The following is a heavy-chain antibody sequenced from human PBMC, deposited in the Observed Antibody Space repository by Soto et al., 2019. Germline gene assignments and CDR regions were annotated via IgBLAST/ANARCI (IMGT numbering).Heavy chain of an antibody. Sequence: GRSLRLACAASGFTCSRYAMSWVRQAPGKGLEWVSAISGSGGSTYYADSVKGRFTISRDNSKNTLYLQMNSLRAEDTAVYYCAQGSLGSSWLIDYWGQGTLVTVSS. CDR1: GFTCSRYA. CDR3: AQGSLGSSWLIDY. CDR2: ISGSGGST. D-gene: IGHD6-13*01. J-gene: IGHJ4*02. V-gene: IGHV3-23*01.